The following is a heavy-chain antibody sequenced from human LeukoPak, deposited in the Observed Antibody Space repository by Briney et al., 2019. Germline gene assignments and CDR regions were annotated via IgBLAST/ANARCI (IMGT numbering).Heavy chain of an antibody. CDR2: IYTSGST. Sequence: PSETLSLTCTVSGGSISDYYWSWIRQPAGKGLGWIGRIYTSGSTDYNPSLKSRVTMSVDTSKNQFSLELNSVTAADTAVYYCARTSTLGGYYFCYMDVWGKGTTVSVSS. CDR1: GGSISDYY. J-gene: IGHJ6*03. CDR3: ARTSTLGGYYFCYMDV. V-gene: IGHV4-4*07.